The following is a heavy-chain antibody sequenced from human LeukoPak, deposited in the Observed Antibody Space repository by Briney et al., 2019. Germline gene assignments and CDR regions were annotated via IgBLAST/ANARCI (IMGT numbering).Heavy chain of an antibody. V-gene: IGHV5-51*01. CDR3: ARTEFQLLKGAMDV. CDR2: IYPGDSDP. D-gene: IGHD2-2*01. Sequence: GESLKISCKGSEYRFTNYWFVWVRQMPGKGLEWMGIIYPGDSDPRYSPSFQGQVTISADKSLSTAYLQWSSLKASDTAMYYCARTEFQLLKGAMDVWGKGTTVTISS. CDR1: EYRFTNYW. J-gene: IGHJ6*03.